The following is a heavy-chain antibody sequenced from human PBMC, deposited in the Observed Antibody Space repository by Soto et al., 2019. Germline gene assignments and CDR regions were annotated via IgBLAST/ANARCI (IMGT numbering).Heavy chain of an antibody. D-gene: IGHD6-13*01. Sequence: QVQLQESGPGLVKPSGTLSLTCAVSGDSISSSKWWSWVRQPPGKGLEWIGEIYHSGSTNYNPSLKTRVIISVRKAKTQFSLKLSSVPDADTAVYYCARGERQQQRDYWGQGPLVTVSS. CDR1: GDSISSSKW. V-gene: IGHV4-4*02. CDR2: IYHSGST. CDR3: ARGERQQQRDY. J-gene: IGHJ4*02.